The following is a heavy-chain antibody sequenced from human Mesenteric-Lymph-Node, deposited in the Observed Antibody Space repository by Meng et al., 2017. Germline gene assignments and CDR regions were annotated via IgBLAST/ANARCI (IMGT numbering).Heavy chain of an antibody. Sequence: GQWVQSGGEVEKPGSSVKVSCKASGGTFSSYAISWVRQAPGQGLEWMGGIIPIFGTANYAQKFQGRVTITADKSTSTAYMELSSLRSEDTAVYYCADSVGYSYGSFDYWGQGTLVTVSS. D-gene: IGHD5-18*01. CDR2: IIPIFGTA. V-gene: IGHV1-69*06. CDR1: GGTFSSYA. CDR3: ADSVGYSYGSFDY. J-gene: IGHJ4*02.